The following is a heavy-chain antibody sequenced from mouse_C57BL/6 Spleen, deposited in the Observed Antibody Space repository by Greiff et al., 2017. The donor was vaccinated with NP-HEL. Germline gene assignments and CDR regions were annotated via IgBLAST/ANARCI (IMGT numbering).Heavy chain of an antibody. Sequence: VQLQQPGAELVMPGASVKLSCKASGYTFTSYWMHWVKQRPGQGLEWIGEIDPSDSYTNYNQKFKGKSTLTVDKSSSTAYMQLSSLTSEDSAVYYCARSPYGPWFAYWGQGTLVTVSA. D-gene: IGHD1-1*02. CDR3: ARSPYGPWFAY. V-gene: IGHV1-69*01. CDR2: IDPSDSYT. J-gene: IGHJ3*01. CDR1: GYTFTSYW.